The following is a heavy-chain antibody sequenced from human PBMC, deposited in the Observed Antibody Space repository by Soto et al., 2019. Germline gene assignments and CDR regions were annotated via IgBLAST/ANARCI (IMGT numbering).Heavy chain of an antibody. Sequence: SVKVSCKASGGTFSSYAITWVRQAPGQGLEWMGGIIPIFGTANYAQKFQGRVTITADESTSTAYMELSSLRSEDTAVYYCARVVLGGMDVWGQGTTVTVSS. CDR1: GGTFSSYA. J-gene: IGHJ6*02. CDR3: ARVVLGGMDV. V-gene: IGHV1-69*01. D-gene: IGHD3-3*02. CDR2: IIPIFGTA.